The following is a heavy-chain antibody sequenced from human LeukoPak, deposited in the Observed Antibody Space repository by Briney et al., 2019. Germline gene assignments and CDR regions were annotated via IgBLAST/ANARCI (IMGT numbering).Heavy chain of an antibody. Sequence: GGSLRLSCAASGFTLSDYWMNWVRQAPGKGPVWVSHISPDGRNIAYADSVKGRFTISRDSAKNTLYLQMNSLRVGDTAVYYCVREGGGTTPYDCWGQGTLVTVSS. D-gene: IGHD1-7*01. V-gene: IGHV3-74*01. J-gene: IGHJ4*02. CDR3: VREGGGTTPYDC. CDR2: ISPDGRNI. CDR1: GFTLSDYW.